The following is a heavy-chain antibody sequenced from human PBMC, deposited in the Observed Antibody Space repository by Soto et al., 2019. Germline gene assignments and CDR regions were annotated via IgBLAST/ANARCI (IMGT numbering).Heavy chain of an antibody. D-gene: IGHD2-2*01. CDR3: ARGWLPAAILRFDP. V-gene: IGHV4-61*01. J-gene: IGHJ5*02. CDR1: GGSVRSGNFY. Sequence: SETLSLTCTVSGGSVRSGNFYWSWIRQPPGKGLEWIGYIYHSGSTNYNPSLKSRVSISVDTSKSQFSLKLSSVTAADTAVYYCARGWLPAAILRFDPWGQGTLVTSPQ. CDR2: IYHSGST.